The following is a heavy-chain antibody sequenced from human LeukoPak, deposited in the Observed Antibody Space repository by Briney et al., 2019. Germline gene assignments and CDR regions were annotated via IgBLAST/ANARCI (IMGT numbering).Heavy chain of an antibody. CDR2: IYPGDSDT. CDR1: GHSFISYW. Sequence: GASLKISCQGPGHSFISYWIAWVRQMPGKGLEWMGIIYPGDSDTRYSPSFQGQVTISADKSISTAYLQWSSLKASDTAMYYCARHGGTTFDPIDYWGQGTLVTVSS. V-gene: IGHV5-51*01. J-gene: IGHJ4*02. D-gene: IGHD3-16*01. CDR3: ARHGGTTFDPIDY.